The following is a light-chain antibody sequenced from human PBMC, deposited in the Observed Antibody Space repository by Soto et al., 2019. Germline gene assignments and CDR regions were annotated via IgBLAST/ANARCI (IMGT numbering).Light chain of an antibody. Sequence: DIQMTQSPSTLSASEGDRVTITCRASQSISSRLAWCQQKPGKAPKLLIFDASTLESGVPSRFSGSGSGTEFTLTISSLQPDDFATYYCQHYNTYSGTFGQGTKVEIK. CDR1: QSISSR. CDR2: DAS. CDR3: QHYNTYSGT. V-gene: IGKV1-5*01. J-gene: IGKJ1*01.